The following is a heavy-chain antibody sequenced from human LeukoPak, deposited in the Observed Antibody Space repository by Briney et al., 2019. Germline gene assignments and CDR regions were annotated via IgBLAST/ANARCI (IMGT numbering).Heavy chain of an antibody. J-gene: IGHJ4*02. D-gene: IGHD2/OR15-2a*01. CDR2: ISYDGSNK. CDR3: ARELISLSNYYFDD. CDR1: GFTFSRYA. Sequence: GRSLRLSCAASGFTFSRYAMHWVRQAPGKGLEWVAVISYDGSNKYYADSVKGRFTISRDNFKNTLYLQMNSLRAEDTAVYYCARELISLSNYYFDDWGQGTLVTVSS. V-gene: IGHV3-30-3*01.